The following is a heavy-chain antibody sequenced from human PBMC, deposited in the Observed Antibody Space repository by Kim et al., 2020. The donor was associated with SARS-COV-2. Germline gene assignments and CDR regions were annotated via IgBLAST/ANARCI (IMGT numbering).Heavy chain of an antibody. V-gene: IGHV3-48*02. D-gene: IGHD3-9*01. Sequence: SVKGRFTISRDNAKNSLYLQMNSLRDEDTAVYYCARDGECDYYDILSVDYWGQGTLVTVSS. CDR3: ARDGECDYYDILSVDY. J-gene: IGHJ4*02.